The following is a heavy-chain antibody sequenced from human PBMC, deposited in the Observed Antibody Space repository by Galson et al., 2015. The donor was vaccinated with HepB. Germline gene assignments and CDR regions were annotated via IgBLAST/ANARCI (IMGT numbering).Heavy chain of an antibody. CDR2: IYYSGST. Sequence: LSLTCTVSGGSISTTGYYWGWIRLPPGKGLEWIATIYYSGSTSYNPSLKSRVTMSVDTSKNQFSLKLRSVTAPDTAVYYCARLGAGTLDPWGQGTLVTVSS. J-gene: IGHJ5*02. D-gene: IGHD3-16*01. CDR3: ARLGAGTLDP. V-gene: IGHV4-39*01. CDR1: GGSISTTGYY.